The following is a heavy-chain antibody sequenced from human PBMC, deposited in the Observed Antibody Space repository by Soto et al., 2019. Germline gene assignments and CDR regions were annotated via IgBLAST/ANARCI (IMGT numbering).Heavy chain of an antibody. CDR3: ARVSSHSGTYFYFDY. CDR1: GFTFSSYW. CDR2: IKQDGSEK. D-gene: IGHD1-26*01. Sequence: GGSLRLSCAASGFTFSSYWMSWVRQAPGKGLEWVANIKQDGSEKYYVDSVKGRFTISRDNAKNSLYLQMNSLRAEDTAVYYCARVSSHSGTYFYFDYWGQGALVTVSS. V-gene: IGHV3-7*01. J-gene: IGHJ4*02.